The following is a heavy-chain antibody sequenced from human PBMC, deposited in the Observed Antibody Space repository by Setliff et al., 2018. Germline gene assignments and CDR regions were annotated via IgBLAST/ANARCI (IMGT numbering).Heavy chain of an antibody. CDR2: IIPIFGTA. CDR3: AREGYYGSGSYYGYVLDY. CDR1: GYTFTSYG. Sequence: GASVKVSCKASGYTFTSYGISWVRQAPGQGLEWMGGIIPIFGTANYAQKFQGRVTITADESTSTAYMELSSLRSEDTAVYYCAREGYYGSGSYYGYVLDYWGQGTLVTVSS. J-gene: IGHJ4*02. D-gene: IGHD3-10*01. V-gene: IGHV1-69*13.